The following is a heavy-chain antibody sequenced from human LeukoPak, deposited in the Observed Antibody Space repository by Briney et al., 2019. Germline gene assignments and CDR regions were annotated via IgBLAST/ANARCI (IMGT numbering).Heavy chain of an antibody. V-gene: IGHV1-8*03. CDR1: GYTFTSYD. CDR3: ARGPDGSSTPYYYYYMDV. CDR2: MNPNSGNT. Sequence: GASVKVSCKASGYTFTSYDINWVRQATGQGLEWMGWMNPNSGNTGYAQKFQGRVTITRNTSISTAYMELSSLRSEDTAVYYCARGPDGSSTPYYYYYMDVWGKGTTVTVSS. J-gene: IGHJ6*03. D-gene: IGHD2-2*01.